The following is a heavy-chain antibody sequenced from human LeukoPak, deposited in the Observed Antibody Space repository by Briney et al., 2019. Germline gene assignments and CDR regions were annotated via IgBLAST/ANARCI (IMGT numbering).Heavy chain of an antibody. D-gene: IGHD3-22*01. V-gene: IGHV3-33*08. J-gene: IGHJ3*02. CDR2: IWFDGIRK. CDR3: ARDLEDSSPFGAFDM. CDR1: GFTFSSYA. Sequence: RRSLRLSCAASGFTFSSYAMHWVRQAPGKGLEWVAAIWFDGIRKYYADSVKGRLTISRDNSKNTLYLQMNSLRAEDTAVYYCARDLEDSSPFGAFDMWGQGTMVTVSS.